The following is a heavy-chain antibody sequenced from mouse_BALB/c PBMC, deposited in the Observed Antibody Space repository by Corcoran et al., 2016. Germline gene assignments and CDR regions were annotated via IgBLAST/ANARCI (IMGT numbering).Heavy chain of an antibody. J-gene: IGHJ3*01. CDR1: GSTFTDYN. CDR3: ARGGFAY. CDR2: INPNNGGT. V-gene: IGHV1-18*01. Sequence: EVLLQQSGPELVKPGASVKIPCKASGSTFTDYNMDWVKQSHGKSLEWIGDINPNNGGTIYNQKFKGKATLTVDKSSSTAYMEIRSLTSEDTAVYYCARGGFAYWGQGTLVTVSA.